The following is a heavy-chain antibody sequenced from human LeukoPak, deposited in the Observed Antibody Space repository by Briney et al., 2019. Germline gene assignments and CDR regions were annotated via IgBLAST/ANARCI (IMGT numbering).Heavy chain of an antibody. V-gene: IGHV3-9*03. Sequence: GGSLRLSCAASVFTLDDYSMHWVRQAPGKGLEWVSGISWNSGSIGYADSVEGRFTISRHNAKNSLYLQMNSLRAEDMALYYCAKADDYRPNSAFDIWGQGTMVTVSS. CDR1: VFTLDDYS. D-gene: IGHD4/OR15-4a*01. CDR3: AKADDYRPNSAFDI. J-gene: IGHJ3*02. CDR2: ISWNSGSI.